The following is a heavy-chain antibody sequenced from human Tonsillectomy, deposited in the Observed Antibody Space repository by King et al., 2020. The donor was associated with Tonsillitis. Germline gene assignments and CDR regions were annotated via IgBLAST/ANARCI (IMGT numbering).Heavy chain of an antibody. CDR2: ISSSSSYI. CDR3: ARDQAGECGYYFYYMDV. CDR1: GFTFSSYS. V-gene: IGHV3-21*01. Sequence: VQLVESGGGLVKPGGSLRLSCAASGFTFSSYSMNWVRQAPGKGLEWVSSISSSSSYIYYADSVKGRFTISRDNARNSLYLQMNSLRAEDTAVYYCARDQAGECGYYFYYMDVWGKGTTVSVSS. J-gene: IGHJ6*03. D-gene: IGHD7-27*01.